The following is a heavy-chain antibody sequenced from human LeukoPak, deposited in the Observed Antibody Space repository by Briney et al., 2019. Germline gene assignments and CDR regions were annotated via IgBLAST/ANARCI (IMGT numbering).Heavy chain of an antibody. Sequence: GGSLRLSCAAAGFTFGDFGMHWVRQAPGKGLEWVALIWKDGSDEFYADSVKGRFTISRDNPKNTLYLQMNSLRAEDTAVYFCAKRGVVIRVILVGFHKQAYYFDSWGQGALVTVSS. CDR3: AKRGVVIRVILVGFHKQAYYFDS. J-gene: IGHJ4*02. D-gene: IGHD3-22*01. CDR1: GFTFGDFG. V-gene: IGHV3-33*06. CDR2: IWKDGSDE.